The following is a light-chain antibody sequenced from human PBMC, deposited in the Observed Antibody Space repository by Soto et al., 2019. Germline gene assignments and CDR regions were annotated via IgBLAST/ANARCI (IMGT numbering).Light chain of an antibody. CDR1: QSVSSGY. Sequence: IVLTQSPGTLSLSPGERATLSCRASQSVSSGYLAWYQQRPGQAPRLLIYGASSRTTGIPHRFSGSGSGTDFTLTISRLEPEAFAVYYCQHYGSSPYTFGQGTKLEIK. CDR2: GAS. CDR3: QHYGSSPYT. V-gene: IGKV3-20*01. J-gene: IGKJ2*01.